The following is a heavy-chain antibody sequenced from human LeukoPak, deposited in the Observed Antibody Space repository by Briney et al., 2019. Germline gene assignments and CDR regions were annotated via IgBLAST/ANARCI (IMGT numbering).Heavy chain of an antibody. CDR2: INPSGGST. Sequence: ATVKVSCKASGYTFTSYYMHWVRQAPGQGLEWMGIINPSGGSTSCAQKFQGRVTMTRDTSTSTVYMELSSLRSEDTAVYYCARGGYGDRIDYWGQGTLVSVSS. CDR1: GYTFTSYY. CDR3: ARGGYGDRIDY. J-gene: IGHJ4*02. D-gene: IGHD4-17*01. V-gene: IGHV1-46*01.